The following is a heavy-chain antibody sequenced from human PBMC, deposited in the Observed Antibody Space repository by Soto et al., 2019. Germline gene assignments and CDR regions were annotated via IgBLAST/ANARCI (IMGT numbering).Heavy chain of an antibody. V-gene: IGHV3-33*01. CDR1: GFTFSSYG. CDR3: ARDRRGSGWYDYFDY. CDR2: IWYDGSNE. J-gene: IGHJ4*02. Sequence: QVQLVESGGGVVQPGRSLRLSCAASGFTFSSYGMHWVRQAPGKGLEWVAVIWYDGSNENYADSVKGRFTISRDNSKNTLYLQMNSLRAEDTALYYGARDRRGSGWYDYFDYWGQVTLVTVSS. D-gene: IGHD6-19*01.